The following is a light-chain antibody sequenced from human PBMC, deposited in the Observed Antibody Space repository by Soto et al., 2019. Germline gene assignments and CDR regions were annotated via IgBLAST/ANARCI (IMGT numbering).Light chain of an antibody. V-gene: IGKV3-20*01. CDR2: GAS. J-gene: IGKJ1*01. CDR1: QSVSSSY. CDR3: QQYGSSPRT. Sequence: EIVLTQSPGTLSLSPGERATLSCRASQSVSSSYLAWYQQKPGQAPRLLIYGASSRATGIPDRFSGSGSGPAFTLTISRLEPEDFAVYYCQQYGSSPRTFGQGTKVDIK.